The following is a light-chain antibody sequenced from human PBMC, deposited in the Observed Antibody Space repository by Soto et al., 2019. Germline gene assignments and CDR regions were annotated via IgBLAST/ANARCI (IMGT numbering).Light chain of an antibody. J-gene: IGLJ3*02. Sequence: QSVLTQPPSVSAAPGQKVTISCSASSSNIGNNYVSWYQQLPGTAPKLLIYENNRRPSGISDRFSASKSGTSATLGITGLQTGDEADYYCGTWDNSLNANWVFGGGTKVTVL. CDR1: SSNIGNNY. CDR2: ENN. V-gene: IGLV1-51*02. CDR3: GTWDNSLNANWV.